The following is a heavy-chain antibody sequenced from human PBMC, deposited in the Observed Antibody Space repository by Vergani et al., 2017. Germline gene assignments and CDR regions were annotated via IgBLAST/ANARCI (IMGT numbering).Heavy chain of an antibody. CDR3: AKDLGTSSGGGWFDP. Sequence: EVQLEESGGGLVLPGRSLRLSCVASGFNSAGYAMHWVRQAPGKGPEWVSGISWNSNSIGYADSVKGRFTISRDNAKNSLYLQMNSLRAEDTALYYCAKDLGTSSGGGWFDPWGQGTLVTVSS. V-gene: IGHV3-9*02. J-gene: IGHJ5*02. CDR1: GFNSAGYA. D-gene: IGHD6-6*01. CDR2: ISWNSNSI.